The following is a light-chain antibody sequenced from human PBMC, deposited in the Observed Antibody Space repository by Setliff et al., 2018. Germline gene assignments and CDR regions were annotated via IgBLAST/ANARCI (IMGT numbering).Light chain of an antibody. Sequence: SVLTQPASVSGSPGQSITISCTGTSSDVGGYNYVSWYQQHPGKAPKLMIYDVSKRPSGVSNRFSGSKSGNTASLTISGLQAEDEADYYCSSYTSSSPYVFGTGTKV. CDR1: SSDVGGYNY. J-gene: IGLJ1*01. CDR2: DVS. CDR3: SSYTSSSPYV. V-gene: IGLV2-14*01.